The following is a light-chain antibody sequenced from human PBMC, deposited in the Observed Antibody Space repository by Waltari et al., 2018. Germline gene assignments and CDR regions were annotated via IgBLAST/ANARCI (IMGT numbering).Light chain of an antibody. CDR1: SSDVGGYNY. J-gene: IGLJ2*01. Sequence: QSALTQPPSASGSPGQSVTISCTGTSSDVGGYNYVSWYQQHPGKAPKLMIYEVSKRPSGVPDRFSGSKSGNTASLTGSGRQAEDEADYYCSSYAGSNNSVFGGGTKLTVL. V-gene: IGLV2-8*01. CDR2: EVS. CDR3: SSYAGSNNSV.